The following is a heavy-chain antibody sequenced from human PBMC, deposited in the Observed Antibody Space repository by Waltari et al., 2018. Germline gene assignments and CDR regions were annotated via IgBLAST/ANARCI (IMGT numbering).Heavy chain of an antibody. J-gene: IGHJ4*02. Sequence: EVQLVQSGAEVKKPGATVKISCKASGYTFTDYYMHWVQQAPGKGMEWMGRVDPEDGETIYAEKFQGIVTITAETSTDTAYMELSSLRSEDAAVYYGATGSSPRLVDYWGQGTLVTVSS. D-gene: IGHD1-26*01. CDR2: VDPEDGET. V-gene: IGHV1-69-2*01. CDR3: ATGSSPRLVDY. CDR1: GYTFTDYY.